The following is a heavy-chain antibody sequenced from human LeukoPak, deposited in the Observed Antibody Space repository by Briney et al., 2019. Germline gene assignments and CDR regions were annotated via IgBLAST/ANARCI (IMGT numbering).Heavy chain of an antibody. D-gene: IGHD3-3*01. V-gene: IGHV4-34*01. CDR1: GGSFSGYY. J-gene: IGHJ6*02. Sequence: SETLSLTCAVYGGSFSGYYWSWIRQPPGKGLEWIGEINHSGSTNYNPSLKSRVTISVDTSKNQFSLKLSSVTAADTAVYYCARRSLRFLEWLYAGSYGMDVWGQGTTVTVSS. CDR2: INHSGST. CDR3: ARRSLRFLEWLYAGSYGMDV.